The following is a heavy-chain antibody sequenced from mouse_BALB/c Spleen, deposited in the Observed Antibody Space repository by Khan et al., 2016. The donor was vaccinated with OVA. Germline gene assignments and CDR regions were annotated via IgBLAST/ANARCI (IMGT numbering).Heavy chain of an antibody. CDR2: IRYSGTT. CDR3: ARWSAGVLDN. CDR1: GYSITSDCA. J-gene: IGHJ2*01. Sequence: EVQLQESGPGLVKPSQSLSLTCTVTGYSITSDCAWNWIRQFPGNQLEWMGYIRYSGTTSSNPSFNSRISVTRDTSKYQFFLQLNSVTAEDSATYYSARWSAGVLDNWGQGTTLTVAS. V-gene: IGHV3-2*02.